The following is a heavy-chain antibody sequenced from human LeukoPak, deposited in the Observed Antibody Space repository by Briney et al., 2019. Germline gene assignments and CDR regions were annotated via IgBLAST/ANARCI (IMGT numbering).Heavy chain of an antibody. CDR2: IYDGGAT. V-gene: IGHV3-53*01. CDR3: AKVVAVAGTRFLDY. CDR1: GFTVSSYY. Sequence: PGGSLRLSSPASGFTVSSYYMSWVRQAPGKGLEWVSIIYDGGATDYADSVKGRFTISRDNSKNTLYLQMNSLRAEDTAVYYCAKVVAVAGTRFLDYWGQGTLVTVSS. D-gene: IGHD6-19*01. J-gene: IGHJ4*02.